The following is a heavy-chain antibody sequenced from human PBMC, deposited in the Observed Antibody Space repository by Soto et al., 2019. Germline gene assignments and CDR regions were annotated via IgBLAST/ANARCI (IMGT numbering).Heavy chain of an antibody. CDR3: ASDGHGMDV. CDR1: GGSVTTGSYN. V-gene: IGHV4-61*01. CDR2: IFFTGIT. Sequence: QVQLQESGPGLVRPSETLSLTCTVSGGSVTTGSYNWSWIRRPPGKGLEWIGNIFFTGITHYNPSLNNRVTMSVDTSKNQFSLTVTSVTAADTAVYYCASDGHGMDVWGQGTTVTVSS. J-gene: IGHJ6*02.